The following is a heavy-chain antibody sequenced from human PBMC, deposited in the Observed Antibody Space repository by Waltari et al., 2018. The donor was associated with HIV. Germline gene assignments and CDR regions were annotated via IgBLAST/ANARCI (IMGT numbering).Heavy chain of an antibody. Sequence: QVLLQESGPGLGKPSEPLSLKCAVPGYSISSGFFSGWIRQPPGKGLEWIGSSHHGGDSYHNPSLQSRVTISVDTSKNQVSLKLRSVTAADTAAYYCARARGHSYGSDEGFDYWGQGTLVTVSS. CDR2: SHHGGDS. V-gene: IGHV4-38-2*01. CDR3: ARARGHSYGSDEGFDY. CDR1: GYSISSGFF. D-gene: IGHD5-12*01. J-gene: IGHJ4*02.